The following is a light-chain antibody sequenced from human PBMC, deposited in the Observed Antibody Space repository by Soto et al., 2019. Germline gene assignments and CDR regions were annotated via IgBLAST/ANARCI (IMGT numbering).Light chain of an antibody. CDR2: WAS. Sequence: DIVMTQSPDSLAVSLGERATINCKSSQSVLYNFKNINHLAWYQQKPGQPPKLLIYWASTRESGVPDRFIGSGSGTDFTLTISSLQAEDVAVYFCHQYYSTPPTFGQGTKVEIK. V-gene: IGKV4-1*01. J-gene: IGKJ1*01. CDR1: QSVLYNFKNINH. CDR3: HQYYSTPPT.